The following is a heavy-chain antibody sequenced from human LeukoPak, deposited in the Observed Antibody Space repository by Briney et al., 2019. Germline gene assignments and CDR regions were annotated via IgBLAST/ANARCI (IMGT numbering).Heavy chain of an antibody. J-gene: IGHJ6*03. D-gene: IGHD2-15*01. V-gene: IGHV1-2*02. Sequence: ASGKLSCKASGYTFTGYYMHWVRHAPGQGLEWMGWINPNSGGTNYAQKFQGRVTKTRDTSISTAYMELSRLRSDDTAVYYCARTARYCSGGSCYYGIYYYYYYMDVWGKGTTVTVSS. CDR2: INPNSGGT. CDR3: ARTARYCSGGSCYYGIYYYYYYMDV. CDR1: GYTFTGYY.